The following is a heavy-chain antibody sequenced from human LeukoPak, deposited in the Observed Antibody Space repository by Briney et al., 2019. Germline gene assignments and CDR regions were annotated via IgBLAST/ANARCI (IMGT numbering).Heavy chain of an antibody. CDR1: GFTFNNYW. CDR2: IDNGGSDT. J-gene: IGHJ5*02. D-gene: IGHD3-22*01. V-gene: IGHV3-74*01. Sequence: GGSLRLSCAASGFTFNNYWMHWVRQVPGKGLVWVSRIDNGGSDTRHADSVKGRFTISRDNAKNTLYLQMNSLRAEDTAVYYCVRDERTYYQGEGWFDLWGQGTLVTVSS. CDR3: VRDERTYYQGEGWFDL.